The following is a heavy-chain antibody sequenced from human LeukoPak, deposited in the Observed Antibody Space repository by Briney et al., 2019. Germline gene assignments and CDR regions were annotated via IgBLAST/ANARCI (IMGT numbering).Heavy chain of an antibody. J-gene: IGHJ4*02. D-gene: IGHD6-13*01. CDR1: GFTFSSYA. V-gene: IGHV3-64*01. Sequence: GGSLRLSCAASGFTFSSYAMHWVRQAPGKGLEYVSAISSNGGSTYYANSVKGRFTISRDNSKNTQYLQMNSLRAEDTAVYYCAKDAGIAAAGNYFDYWGQGTLVTVSS. CDR3: AKDAGIAAAGNYFDY. CDR2: ISSNGGST.